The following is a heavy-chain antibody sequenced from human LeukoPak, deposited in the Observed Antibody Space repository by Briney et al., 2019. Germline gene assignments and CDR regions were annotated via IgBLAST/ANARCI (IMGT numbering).Heavy chain of an antibody. CDR3: AKDQRTYCSTTTCYLFDF. D-gene: IGHD2-2*01. V-gene: IGHV3-23*01. Sequence: GGSLRLSCAASGFTFSSYAMSWVRQAPGKGLEWGSVISGRDNNTYYADSVKGRFTISRDNSKSTLYLHMNSLTAEDTAVYYCAKDQRTYCSTTTCYLFDFWGQGTLVTVSS. CDR2: ISGRDNNT. CDR1: GFTFSSYA. J-gene: IGHJ4*02.